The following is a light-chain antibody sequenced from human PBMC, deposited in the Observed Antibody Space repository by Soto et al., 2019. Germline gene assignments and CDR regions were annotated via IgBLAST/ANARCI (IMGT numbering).Light chain of an antibody. CDR2: AAS. CDR1: QSVSNN. CDR3: QQYNSLPLT. Sequence: EIVMTQSPATLSVSPGERATLACRASQSVSNNLAWYQQKPGQAPRLLIYAASTRATGIPARFSGSGSGTEFTVTISSLQSEDFAVYYRQQYNSLPLTFGGGTKVEIK. J-gene: IGKJ4*01. V-gene: IGKV3-15*01.